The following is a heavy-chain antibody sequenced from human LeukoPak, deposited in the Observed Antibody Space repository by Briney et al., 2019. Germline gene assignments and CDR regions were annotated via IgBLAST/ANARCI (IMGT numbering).Heavy chain of an antibody. V-gene: IGHV1-46*01. J-gene: IGHJ3*02. CDR3: ARQKVEWELLPWSAFDI. CDR1: GYTFTTYY. CDR2: INPSGGST. Sequence: ASVKVSCKASGYTFTTYYMHWVRQAPGQGLGWMGIINPSGGSTTYAQKFQGRVTMTRDTSTSTVYMDLSSLRSEDTAVYYCARQKVEWELLPWSAFDIWGQGTMVTVSS. D-gene: IGHD1-26*01.